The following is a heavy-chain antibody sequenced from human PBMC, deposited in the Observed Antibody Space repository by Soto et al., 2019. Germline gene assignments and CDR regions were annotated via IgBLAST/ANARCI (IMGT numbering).Heavy chain of an antibody. D-gene: IGHD6-13*01. V-gene: IGHV1-24*01. CDR1: GYTLTELS. Sequence: SVKVSCKVSGYTLTELSMHWVRQAPGKGLEWMGGFDPEDGETIYAQKFQGRVTMTEDTSTDTAYMELSSLRSEDTAVYYCATIFFSNIAAAGTDFDFRAQRTLVPVSS. J-gene: IGHJ4*02. CDR3: ATIFFSNIAAAGTDFDF. CDR2: FDPEDGET.